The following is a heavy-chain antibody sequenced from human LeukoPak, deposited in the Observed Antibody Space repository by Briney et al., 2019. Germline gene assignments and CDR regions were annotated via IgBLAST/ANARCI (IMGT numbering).Heavy chain of an antibody. CDR1: RFISSNAW. CDR3: TTPNCSSTSCYRRYYNWFDP. D-gene: IGHD2-2*01. Sequence: PGGSLRLSCAASRFISSNAWMNWVRQAPGKGREWVGRVQSIADGGTTDYAAPVKGRFTISRDDSQNTLYLQMNSLKTEDTAVYYCTTPNCSSTSCYRRYYNWFDPWGQGTLVTLSS. V-gene: IGHV3-15*07. CDR2: VQSIADGGTT. J-gene: IGHJ5*02.